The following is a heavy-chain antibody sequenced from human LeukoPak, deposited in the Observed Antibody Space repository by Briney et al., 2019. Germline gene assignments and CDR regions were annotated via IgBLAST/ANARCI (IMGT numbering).Heavy chain of an antibody. D-gene: IGHD4-11*01. Sequence: SETLSLTCTVSGGSISSYYWSWIRQPPGKGLEWIGYIYYSGSTNYNPSLTSRVTISVDTPKNQFSLTLSSVTAADTAVYYCARSQRGYSIVPSPYGSFDYWGQGTLVTVSS. J-gene: IGHJ4*02. CDR1: GGSISSYY. V-gene: IGHV4-59*01. CDR2: IYYSGST. CDR3: ARSQRGYSIVPSPYGSFDY.